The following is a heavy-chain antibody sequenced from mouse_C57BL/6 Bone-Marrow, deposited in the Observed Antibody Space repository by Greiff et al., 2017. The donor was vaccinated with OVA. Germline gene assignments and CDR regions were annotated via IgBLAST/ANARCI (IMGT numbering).Heavy chain of an antibody. CDR1: GYTLTSYW. Sequence: QVQLQQPGAELVMPGASVKLSCKASGYTLTSYWMHWVKQRPGQGLEWIGEIDPSDSYTNYNQKFKGKSTLTVDKSSSTAYMQLSSLTSEDSAVYYCARSSIYYDYDGAWFAYWGQGTLVTVSA. J-gene: IGHJ3*01. D-gene: IGHD2-4*01. V-gene: IGHV1-69*01. CDR2: IDPSDSYT. CDR3: ARSSIYYDYDGAWFAY.